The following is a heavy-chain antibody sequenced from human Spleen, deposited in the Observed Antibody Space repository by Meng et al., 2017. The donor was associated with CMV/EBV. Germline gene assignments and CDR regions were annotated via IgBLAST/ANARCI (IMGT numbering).Heavy chain of an antibody. Sequence: ASVKVSYKASGYTFTSYGISWVRQAPGQGLEWMGWISAYNGNTNYAQKVQGRVIMTTDTSTSTTFMELRSLRSDDTAVYYCARGAFWSGYYSWGYYYYYGMDVWGQGTTVTVSS. CDR1: GYTFTSYG. CDR2: ISAYNGNT. D-gene: IGHD3-3*01. CDR3: ARGAFWSGYYSWGYYYYYGMDV. V-gene: IGHV1-18*01. J-gene: IGHJ6*02.